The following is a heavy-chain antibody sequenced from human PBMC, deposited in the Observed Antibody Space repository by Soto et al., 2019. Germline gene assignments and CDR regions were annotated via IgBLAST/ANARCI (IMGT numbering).Heavy chain of an antibody. J-gene: IGHJ4*02. CDR2: KPYTGSP. CDR1: GDSVSRGSYH. D-gene: IGHD7-27*01. Sequence: SETLSLTCSVSGDSVSRGSYHWSWIRQPPGKGLEWIGFKPYTGSPDYNPSLKSRVVISIDRSKNQFSPKLSSVTATDTAVYFCAKVGWGGDSWGQGTLVTVSS. CDR3: AKVGWGGDS. V-gene: IGHV4-61*01.